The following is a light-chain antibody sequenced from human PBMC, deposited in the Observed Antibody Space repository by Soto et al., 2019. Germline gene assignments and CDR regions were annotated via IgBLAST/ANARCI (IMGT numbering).Light chain of an antibody. Sequence: EIVLTQSPGTLSLSAGERATLSCRASQSVSSSNLAWYQQKPGQAPRLLIFDASRRATGAPDRFSGSGSGTDLTLTISRLEPDVFAVYYCQQYGSSPPVTFGGGTKVEIK. CDR1: QSVSSSN. J-gene: IGKJ4*01. CDR3: QQYGSSPPVT. V-gene: IGKV3-20*01. CDR2: DAS.